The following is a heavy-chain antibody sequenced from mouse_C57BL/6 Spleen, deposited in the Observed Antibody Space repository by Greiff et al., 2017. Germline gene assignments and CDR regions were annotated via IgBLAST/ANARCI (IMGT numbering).Heavy chain of an antibody. Sequence: VQLQQPGTELVKPGASVKLSCKASGYTFTSYWMHWVKQRPGQGLEWIGNINPSNGGTNYNEKFKSKATLTVDKSSSTAYMQLSSLTSEDSAVYYCARWPSTMITTHYFDYWGQGTTLTVSS. V-gene: IGHV1-53*01. CDR3: ARWPSTMITTHYFDY. J-gene: IGHJ2*01. D-gene: IGHD2-4*01. CDR1: GYTFTSYW. CDR2: INPSNGGT.